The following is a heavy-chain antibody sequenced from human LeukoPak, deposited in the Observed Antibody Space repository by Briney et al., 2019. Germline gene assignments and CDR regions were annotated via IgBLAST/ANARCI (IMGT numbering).Heavy chain of an antibody. CDR3: AKGHWSGGSCYCAIDI. D-gene: IGHD2-15*01. CDR2: ISGSGGST. Sequence: GGSLRLSCAASGFTSSSYAMSWVRQAPGKGLEWVSGISGSGGSTYYADSAKGRFTISRDNSKNMLYLQMNSLRAEDTAVYYCAKGHWSGGSCYCAIDIWGQGTMITVFS. V-gene: IGHV3-23*01. CDR1: GFTSSSYA. J-gene: IGHJ3*02.